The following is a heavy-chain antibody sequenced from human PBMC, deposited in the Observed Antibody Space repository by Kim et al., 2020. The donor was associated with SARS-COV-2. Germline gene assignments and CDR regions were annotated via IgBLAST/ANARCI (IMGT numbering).Heavy chain of an antibody. CDR1: GYTFTGYY. V-gene: IGHV1-2*06. CDR3: AREDQYYDFWSGLGYAYYYGMDV. J-gene: IGHJ6*02. D-gene: IGHD3-3*01. Sequence: ASVKVSCKASGYTFTGYYMHWVRQAPGQGLEWMGRINPNSGGTNYAQKFQGRVTMTRDTSISTAYMELSRLRSDDTAVYYCAREDQYYDFWSGLGYAYYYGMDVWGQGTTVTVSS. CDR2: INPNSGGT.